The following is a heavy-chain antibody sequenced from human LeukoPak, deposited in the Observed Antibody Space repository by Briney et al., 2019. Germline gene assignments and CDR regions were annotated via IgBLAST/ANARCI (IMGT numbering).Heavy chain of an antibody. CDR3: AKDIVGGGNDY. J-gene: IGHJ4*02. CDR1: GFTFTKFW. D-gene: IGHD2-15*01. CDR2: IREDGSVK. Sequence: PGGSLRLSCVTSGFTFTKFWMSWVRQAPGKGLEWVANIREDGSVKNYVDSVKGRFTISRDNAKNSIYLQMDSLRVEDTAIYYCAKDIVGGGNDYWGQGILVTVSS. V-gene: IGHV3-7*01.